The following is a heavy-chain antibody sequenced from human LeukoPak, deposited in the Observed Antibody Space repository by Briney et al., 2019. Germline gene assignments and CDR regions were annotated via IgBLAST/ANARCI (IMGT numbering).Heavy chain of an antibody. CDR1: GFTFSSYA. CDR3: ARKYSSGWYVYYFDY. J-gene: IGHJ4*02. Sequence: PGGSLRLSCAAPGFTFSSYAMSWVRQAPGKGLEWVSAISGSGGSTYYADSVKGRFTISRDNSKNTLYLQMNSLRAEDTAVYYCARKYSSGWYVYYFDYWGQGTLVTVSS. V-gene: IGHV3-23*01. CDR2: ISGSGGST. D-gene: IGHD6-19*01.